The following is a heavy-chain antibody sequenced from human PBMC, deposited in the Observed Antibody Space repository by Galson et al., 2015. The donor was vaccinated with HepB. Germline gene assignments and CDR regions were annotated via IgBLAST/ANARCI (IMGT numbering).Heavy chain of an antibody. V-gene: IGHV1-18*01. Sequence: SVKVSCKASGYTFTSYGISWVRQAPGQGLEWMGWISAYNGNTNYAQKLQGRVTMTTDTSTSTAYMELRSLRSDDTAVYYCARVGSGSYPYYYYYYMDVWGKGTTVTVSS. J-gene: IGHJ6*03. CDR1: GYTFTSYG. CDR3: ARVGSGSYPYYYYYYMDV. D-gene: IGHD3-10*01. CDR2: ISAYNGNT.